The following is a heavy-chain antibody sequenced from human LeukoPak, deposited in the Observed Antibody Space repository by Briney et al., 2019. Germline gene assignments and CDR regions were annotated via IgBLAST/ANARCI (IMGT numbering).Heavy chain of an antibody. D-gene: IGHD3-10*01. CDR3: AKGGYGSGSFIQY. CDR1: GFTFSSYA. V-gene: IGHV3-23*01. CDR2: IGSRGFST. Sequence: GGSLRLSCAASGFTFSSYAMSWVRQAPGKGLEWVSSIGSRGFSTNYADSVKGRFTISRDNSKNTLDLQMNSLRAEDTAVYYCAKGGYGSGSFIQYWGQGTLVTVSS. J-gene: IGHJ4*02.